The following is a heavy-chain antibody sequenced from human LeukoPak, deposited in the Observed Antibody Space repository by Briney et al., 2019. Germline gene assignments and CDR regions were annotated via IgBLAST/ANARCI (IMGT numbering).Heavy chain of an antibody. Sequence: SETLSLTCTVSGGSISSGGYYWSWIRQHPGKGLEWIGYIYYGGSTYYSPSLKSRVTISVDTSKNQFSLKLSSVTAADTAVYYCARDYHRKISYMDVWGKGTTVTVSS. CDR3: ARDYHRKISYMDV. V-gene: IGHV4-31*03. J-gene: IGHJ6*03. CDR2: IYYGGST. D-gene: IGHD3-16*02. CDR1: GGSISSGGYY.